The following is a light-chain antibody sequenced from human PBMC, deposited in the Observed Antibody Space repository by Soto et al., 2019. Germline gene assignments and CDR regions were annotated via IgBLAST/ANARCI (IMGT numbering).Light chain of an antibody. V-gene: IGLV2-14*01. Sequence: QSALTHPASVSGSPGQSITNSCTGTSSDVGGYNYVSWYQQHPGKAPKLLIYDVSNRPSGASNRFSGSKSGNTASLTISGLQAEDEADYYCSSYTGSTTLHYVFGTGTKLTVL. J-gene: IGLJ1*01. CDR3: SSYTGSTTLHYV. CDR2: DVS. CDR1: SSDVGGYNY.